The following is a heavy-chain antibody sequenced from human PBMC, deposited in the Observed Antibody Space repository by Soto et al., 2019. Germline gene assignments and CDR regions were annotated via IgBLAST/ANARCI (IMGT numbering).Heavy chain of an antibody. CDR3: ARYDYGSGNDYNIDS. Sequence: PGGSLGLSCAASGFTFSNAWMNWVRQSPGKGLEWIGEIHHGGSTNYNPSLQTRVTISVDNSKNQFSLKLSSVTAADTAVYFCARYDYGSGNDYNIDSWGQGTLVTVSS. CDR2: IHHGGST. D-gene: IGHD3-10*01. CDR1: GFTFSNAW. J-gene: IGHJ4*02. V-gene: IGHV4-4*01.